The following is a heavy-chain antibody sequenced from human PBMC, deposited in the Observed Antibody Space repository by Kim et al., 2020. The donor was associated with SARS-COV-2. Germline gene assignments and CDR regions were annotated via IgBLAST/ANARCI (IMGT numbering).Heavy chain of an antibody. J-gene: IGHJ4*01. Sequence: GGSLRLSCAASGFSFNTYSMNWVRQAPGKGLEWVSAISSLSDYIYYPDSMKGRFTISRDNAKNLVYLQINSLRADDTAVYFCAKDRVASATRGDFDFWG. CDR1: GFSFNTYS. D-gene: IGHD2-15*01. CDR3: AKDRVASATRGDFDF. CDR2: ISSLSDYI. V-gene: IGHV3-21*01.